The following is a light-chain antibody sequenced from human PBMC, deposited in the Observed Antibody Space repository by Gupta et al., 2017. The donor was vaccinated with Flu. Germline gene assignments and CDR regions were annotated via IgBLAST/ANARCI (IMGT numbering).Light chain of an antibody. CDR3: NSRDKNDNRHSV. J-gene: IGLJ1*01. CDR1: SLRNSS. V-gene: IGLV3-19*01. CDR2: DNN. Sequence: SSALLQDPAVSVDLGQTVRITCQGDSLRNSSATWSQQKPGQAHVPVLHDNNIRPAGIPDRFSGSSSGNTASLTINGAQAEEEADYYCNSRDKNDNRHSVFGGGTKITVL.